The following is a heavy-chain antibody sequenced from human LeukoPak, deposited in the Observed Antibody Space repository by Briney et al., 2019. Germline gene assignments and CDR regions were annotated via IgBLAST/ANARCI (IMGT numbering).Heavy chain of an antibody. D-gene: IGHD6-6*01. CDR1: GFTFNHYW. CDR2: IKEDGSTK. J-gene: IGHJ4*02. V-gene: IGHV3-7*01. CDR3: ARIGYRSSSLDF. Sequence: GGSLRLSCAASGFTFNHYWMSSVRQDPREGLEWVANIKEDGSTKYYMDSVKGRFTISRDNAKNSLYLQMNSLRAEDTAVYYCARIGYRSSSLDFWGQGTLVTASS.